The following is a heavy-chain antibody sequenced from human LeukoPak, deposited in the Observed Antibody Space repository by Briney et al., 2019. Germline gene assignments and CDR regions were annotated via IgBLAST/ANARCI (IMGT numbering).Heavy chain of an antibody. J-gene: IGHJ4*02. CDR1: GFTFSDYY. Sequence: GGSLRLSCAASGFTFSDYYMSWIRQAPGKGPEWVSYISGSGSTIYYADSVKGRFTISRDNAKNSLYLQMNSLRAEDTAVYYCAREGNDILTGLKAYYFDYWGQGTLVTVSS. V-gene: IGHV3-11*01. CDR2: ISGSGSTI. D-gene: IGHD3-9*01. CDR3: AREGNDILTGLKAYYFDY.